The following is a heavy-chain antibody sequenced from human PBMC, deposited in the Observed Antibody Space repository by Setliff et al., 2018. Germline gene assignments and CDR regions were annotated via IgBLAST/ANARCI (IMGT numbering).Heavy chain of an antibody. V-gene: IGHV4-59*02. CDR1: GGAVSGDY. Sequence: SETLSLTCSVSGGAVSGDYWTWIRQPPGKGLEYIGYINYSGSTNYNPSLKSRVTISVDTSKDQFSLKVISMTAADTAVYYCARGRNIAARLLDSWGQGTLVTVSS. D-gene: IGHD6-6*01. CDR3: ARGRNIAARLLDS. CDR2: INYSGST. J-gene: IGHJ4*02.